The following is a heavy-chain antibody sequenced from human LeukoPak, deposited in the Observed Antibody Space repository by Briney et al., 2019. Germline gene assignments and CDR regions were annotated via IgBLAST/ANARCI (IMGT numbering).Heavy chain of an antibody. CDR3: AREDRVIDGMDV. V-gene: IGHV3-48*02. D-gene: IGHD2/OR15-2a*01. Sequence: GGSLRLSCAASGFTFSSYGMHWVRQAPGKGLEWVSYISSSSKISYADSVKGRFTISRDNAKNSLYLQMNSLRDEDTAVYYCAREDRVIDGMDVWGQGTTVTVSS. J-gene: IGHJ6*02. CDR1: GFTFSSYG. CDR2: ISSSSKI.